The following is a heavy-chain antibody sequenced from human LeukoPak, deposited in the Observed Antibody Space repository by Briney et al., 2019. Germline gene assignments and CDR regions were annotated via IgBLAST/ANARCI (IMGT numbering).Heavy chain of an antibody. Sequence: PSETLSLTCTVSGGFFSDYFRGWIRQPPGKGLEWIPYIHSSGSTNYNPTLKSRVTISVDTSKNQFSLKLSSVTAADTAVYYCARRKQGYDFGYYYYYMDVWGKGTTVTVSS. V-gene: IGHV4-59*01. J-gene: IGHJ6*03. CDR3: ARRKQGYDFGYYYYYMDV. D-gene: IGHD5-12*01. CDR1: GGFFSDYF. CDR2: IHSSGST.